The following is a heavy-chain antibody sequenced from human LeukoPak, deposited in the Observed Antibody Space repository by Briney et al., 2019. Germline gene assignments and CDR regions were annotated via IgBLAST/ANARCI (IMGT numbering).Heavy chain of an antibody. CDR2: IYYSGST. V-gene: IGHV4-59*01. CDR1: GGSISSYY. Sequence: SETLSLTCTVSGGSISSYYWSWIRQPPGKGLEWIGYIYYSGSTNYDPSLKSRVTISVDTSKNQFSLKLSSVTAADTAVYYCARDTPPWGIAAAGPPDYWGQGTLVTVSS. CDR3: ARDTPPWGIAAAGPPDY. D-gene: IGHD6-13*01. J-gene: IGHJ4*02.